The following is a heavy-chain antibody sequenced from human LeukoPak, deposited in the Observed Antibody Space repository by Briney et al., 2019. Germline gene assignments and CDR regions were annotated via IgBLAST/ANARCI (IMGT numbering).Heavy chain of an antibody. D-gene: IGHD4-23*01. Sequence: GGSLRLSCAASGFTFSDYYMTWIRQAPGKGLEWVSYISRGGTTIYYADSMKGRFTISRDNAKRSLYLQMNGLRAEDTAVYYCARGQYGVNSYYFDYWGQGTLVTVSS. J-gene: IGHJ4*02. CDR3: ARGQYGVNSYYFDY. CDR2: ISRGGTTI. V-gene: IGHV3-11*04. CDR1: GFTFSDYY.